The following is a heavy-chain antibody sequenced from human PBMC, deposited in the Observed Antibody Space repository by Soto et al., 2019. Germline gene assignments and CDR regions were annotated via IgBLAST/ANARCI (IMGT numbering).Heavy chain of an antibody. V-gene: IGHV4-31*03. Sequence: QVQLQESGPGLVKPSQTLSLTCTVSGGSISSGGYYWSWIRQHPGKGLEWIGYIYYSGRTYYHPSLKSRITISIDTSKNQFSLKLSSVTAADTAVYFCARSEDINYYYYMDVWGKGTTVTVSS. D-gene: IGHD2-15*01. J-gene: IGHJ6*03. CDR3: ARSEDINYYYYMDV. CDR2: IYYSGRT. CDR1: GGSISSGGYY.